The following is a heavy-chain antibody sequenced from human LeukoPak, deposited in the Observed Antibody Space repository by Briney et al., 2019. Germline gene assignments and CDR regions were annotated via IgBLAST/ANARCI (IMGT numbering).Heavy chain of an antibody. CDR1: GGSIRSGSYY. CDR2: IHAGGST. V-gene: IGHV4-61*02. D-gene: IGHD1-26*01. Sequence: RPSQTLSLTCTVSGGSIRSGSYYWRWIRQPAGKGLEWIGRIHAGGSTNYNPSLKSRVTISADTSKNQFSLKLSSVTAADTAVYYCAREFRKGWDWFDPWGQGTLVTVSS. J-gene: IGHJ5*02. CDR3: AREFRKGWDWFDP.